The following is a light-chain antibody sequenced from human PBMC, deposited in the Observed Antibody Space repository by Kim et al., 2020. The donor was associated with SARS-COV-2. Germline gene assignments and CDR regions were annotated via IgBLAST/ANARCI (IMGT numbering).Light chain of an antibody. V-gene: IGKV3-20*01. CDR3: QQYGSSSIT. CDR2: GAS. J-gene: IGKJ5*01. Sequence: APGERATLSCRASQSVSSSYLAWYQQKPGQAPSLLIYGASSRATGIPDRFSGSGSGTDFTLTISRLEPEDFAVYYCQQYGSSSITFGQGTRLEIK. CDR1: QSVSSSY.